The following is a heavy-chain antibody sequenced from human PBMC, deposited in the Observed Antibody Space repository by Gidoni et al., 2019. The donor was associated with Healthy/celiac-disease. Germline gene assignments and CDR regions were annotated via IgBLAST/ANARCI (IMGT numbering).Heavy chain of an antibody. V-gene: IGHV3-66*02. D-gene: IGHD6-19*01. CDR2: IYSGGST. CDR1: GFTVSSNE. Sequence: EVQLVESGGGLVQPGGSLRLSCAASGFTVSSNEMSWVRQAPGKGLEWVSVIYSGGSTYYADSVKGRFTISRDNSKNTLYLQMNSLRAEDTAVYYCASAQGIAVAGTGGQVYYFDYWGQGTLVTVSS. J-gene: IGHJ4*02. CDR3: ASAQGIAVAGTGGQVYYFDY.